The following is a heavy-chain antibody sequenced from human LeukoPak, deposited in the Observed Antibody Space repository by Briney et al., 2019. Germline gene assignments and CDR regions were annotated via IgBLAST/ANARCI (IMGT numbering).Heavy chain of an antibody. CDR1: GGSISSSNW. Sequence: PSETLSLTCAVSGGSISSSNWWSWVRQPPGKGLEWIGEIYHSGSTNYNPSLKRRVTISVDKSKNQFSLKLSSVTAADTAVYYCASQGIAAAGYYFDYWGQGTLVTVSS. D-gene: IGHD6-13*01. J-gene: IGHJ4*02. CDR3: ASQGIAAAGYYFDY. CDR2: IYHSGST. V-gene: IGHV4-4*02.